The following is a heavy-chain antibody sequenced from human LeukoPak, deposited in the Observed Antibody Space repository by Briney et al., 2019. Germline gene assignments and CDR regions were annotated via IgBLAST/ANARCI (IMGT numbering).Heavy chain of an antibody. D-gene: IGHD5-12*01. CDR2: IYYSGST. Sequence: SQTLSLTCTVSGGSISSGGYYWSWIRQHPGKGLEWLGYIYYSGSTYYNPSLKSRVTISVDTSKTQFSLKLSPVTAADTAVYYCARGDPGYSGYYFDYWGQGTLVTVSS. J-gene: IGHJ4*02. CDR3: ARGDPGYSGYYFDY. CDR1: GGSISSGGYY. V-gene: IGHV4-31*03.